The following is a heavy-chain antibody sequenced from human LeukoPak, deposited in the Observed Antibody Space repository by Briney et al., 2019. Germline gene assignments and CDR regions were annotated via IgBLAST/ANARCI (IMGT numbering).Heavy chain of an antibody. CDR2: IYYSGST. V-gene: IGHV4-39*07. D-gene: IGHD6-6*01. Sequence: SETLSLTCTVSGGSISSSSYYWGWIRQPPGKGLEWIGSIYYSGSTYYNPSLKSRVTISVDTSKNQFSLKLSSVTAADTALYYCARGKDSSSRRIYYYYYMDVWGKGTTVTVSS. J-gene: IGHJ6*03. CDR1: GGSISSSSYY. CDR3: ARGKDSSSRRIYYYYYMDV.